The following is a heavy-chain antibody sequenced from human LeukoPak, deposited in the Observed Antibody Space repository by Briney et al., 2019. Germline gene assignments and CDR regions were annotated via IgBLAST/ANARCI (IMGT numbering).Heavy chain of an antibody. J-gene: IGHJ1*01. CDR1: GFTFSNAW. D-gene: IGHD2-15*01. CDR2: IYSGGST. CDR3: AREGKYCSGGSCYRKYFQH. Sequence: GGSLRLSCAASGFTFSNAWMNWVRQAPGKGLEWVSVIYSGGSTYYADSVKGRFTISRDNSKNTLYLQMNSLRAEDTAVYYCAREGKYCSGGSCYRKYFQHWGQGTLVTVSS. V-gene: IGHV3-66*02.